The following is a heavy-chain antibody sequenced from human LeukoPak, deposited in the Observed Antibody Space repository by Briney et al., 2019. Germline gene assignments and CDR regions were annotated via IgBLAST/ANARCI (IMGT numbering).Heavy chain of an antibody. J-gene: IGHJ3*02. CDR2: INHSGST. D-gene: IGHD2-15*01. V-gene: IGHV4-34*01. CDR3: ARGGNCSGGSCYLKDDAFDI. Sequence: SGTLSLTCAVYGGSFSGYYWSWIRQPPGKGLEWIGEINHSGSTNYNPSLKSRVTISVDTSKNQFSLKLSSVTAADTAVYYCARGGNCSGGSCYLKDDAFDIWGQGTMVTVSS. CDR1: GGSFSGYY.